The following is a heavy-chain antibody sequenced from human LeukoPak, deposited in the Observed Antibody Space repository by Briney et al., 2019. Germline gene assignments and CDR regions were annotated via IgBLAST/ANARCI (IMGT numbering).Heavy chain of an antibody. J-gene: IGHJ6*03. CDR3: ASNARDILTGYFYHYYYMDV. Sequence: SETLSLTCTVSGGSISSYYWSWIRQPAGKGLEWIGRIYTSGSPSYIPSLKSRVTMSVDTSKNQFSLKLSSVTAADTAVYYCASNARDILTGYFYHYYYMDVWGKGTTVTVSS. D-gene: IGHD3-9*01. CDR1: GGSISSYY. V-gene: IGHV4-4*07. CDR2: IYTSGSP.